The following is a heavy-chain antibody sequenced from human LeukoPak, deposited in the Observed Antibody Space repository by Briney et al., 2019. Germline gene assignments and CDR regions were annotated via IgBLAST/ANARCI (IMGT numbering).Heavy chain of an antibody. V-gene: IGHV3-74*01. Sequence: PGGSLRLSCAASGFTFSSYWMHWVRQAPGKGLVWVSRINTDGSSTSYADSVKGRFTISRDNAKNTLYLQMNSLRAEDTAVYYCAREYGGGDYDFDYWGRGTLVTVSS. CDR1: GFTFSSYW. J-gene: IGHJ4*02. CDR3: AREYGGGDYDFDY. D-gene: IGHD4-17*01. CDR2: INTDGSST.